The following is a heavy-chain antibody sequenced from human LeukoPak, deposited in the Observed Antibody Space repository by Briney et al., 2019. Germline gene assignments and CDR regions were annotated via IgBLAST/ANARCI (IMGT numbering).Heavy chain of an antibody. D-gene: IGHD2-2*01. Sequence: PSETLSLTCTVSGGSISSGNYYWVWIRQPPGKGLEWIGSMYYSGTTYYNPSLRSRVTMSVDTSKNQFSLKLSSVTAADTAVYYCARHTWGSASYCFDYWGRGTLVTVSS. V-gene: IGHV4-39*01. J-gene: IGHJ4*02. CDR3: ARHTWGSASYCFDY. CDR2: MYYSGTT. CDR1: GGSISSGNYY.